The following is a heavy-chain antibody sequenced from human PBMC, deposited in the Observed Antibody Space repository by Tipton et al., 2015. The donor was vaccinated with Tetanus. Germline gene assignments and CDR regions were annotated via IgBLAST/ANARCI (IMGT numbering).Heavy chain of an antibody. J-gene: IGHJ4*01. V-gene: IGHV3-11*04. Sequence: SLRLSCAASGFTFSDYYMSWIRQAPGKGLEWVAYISHGSTTIYYADSVQGRFTISRDNAKNSLFLQMNSLRVDDTAVYFCATTGRERWLPMIFDSWGRGTLVTVSS. CDR2: ISHGSTTI. CDR3: ATTGRERWLPMIFDS. D-gene: IGHD5-24*01. CDR1: GFTFSDYY.